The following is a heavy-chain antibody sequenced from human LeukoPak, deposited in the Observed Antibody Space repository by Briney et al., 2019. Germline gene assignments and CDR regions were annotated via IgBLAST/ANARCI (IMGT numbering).Heavy chain of an antibody. D-gene: IGHD2-2*02. CDR1: GFTFSSYA. CDR3: AKEARGGYCSSTSCYSYY. J-gene: IGHJ4*02. CDR2: ISGSGGST. V-gene: IGHV3-23*01. Sequence: PGGSLRLSCAASGFTFSSYAMSWVRQAPGKGLEWVSAISGSGGSTYYADSVKGWFTISRDNSKNTLYLQMNSLRAEDTAVYYCAKEARGGYCSSTSCYSYYWGQGTLVTVSS.